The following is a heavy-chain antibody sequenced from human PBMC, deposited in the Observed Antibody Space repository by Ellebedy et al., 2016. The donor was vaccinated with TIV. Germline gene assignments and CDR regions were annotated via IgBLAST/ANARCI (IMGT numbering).Heavy chain of an antibody. J-gene: IGHJ4*02. CDR3: TTVYRYNYDSV. CDR1: GFTFSNAW. CDR2: IKSKTDGGAS. D-gene: IGHD5-18*01. Sequence: GGSLRLSCAASGFTFSNAWMNWVRQAPGKGLEWVGRIKSKTDGGASDYAAPVKGRFTISRDDSKNTLYLQMNRLKTEDTDVYFCTTVYRYNYDSVWGQGTLVTVSS. V-gene: IGHV3-15*01.